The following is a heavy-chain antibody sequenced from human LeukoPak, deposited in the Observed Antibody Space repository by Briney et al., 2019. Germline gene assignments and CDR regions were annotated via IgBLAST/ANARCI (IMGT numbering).Heavy chain of an antibody. V-gene: IGHV4-4*02. Sequence: NPSGTLSLTCAVSGGSISSSNWWSWVRQPPGKGLEWIGEIYHSGSTNYNPSLKSRVTISVDTSKNQFSLKLSSVTAADTAVYYCARPLNSYSSSPFDPWGQGTLVTVSS. D-gene: IGHD6-13*01. J-gene: IGHJ5*02. CDR3: ARPLNSYSSSPFDP. CDR2: IYHSGST. CDR1: GGSISSSNW.